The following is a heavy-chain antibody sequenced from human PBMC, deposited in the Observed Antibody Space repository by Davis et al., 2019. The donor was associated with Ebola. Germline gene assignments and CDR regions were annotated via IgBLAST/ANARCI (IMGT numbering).Heavy chain of an antibody. V-gene: IGHV4-59*08. Sequence: MPSETLSLTCTVSGGSISSLYWSWVRQPPGKGLEWIGYIHYSGGTNYNPSLKSRVTISVDTSKNQLSLKLSSVTAADTAVYYCAGTSRFLSYDYWGQGTLVTVSS. CDR3: AGTSRFLSYDY. CDR2: IHYSGGT. CDR1: GGSISSLY. J-gene: IGHJ4*02. D-gene: IGHD3-16*02.